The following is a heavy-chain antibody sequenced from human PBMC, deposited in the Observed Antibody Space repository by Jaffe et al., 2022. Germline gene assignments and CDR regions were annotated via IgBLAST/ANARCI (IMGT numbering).Heavy chain of an antibody. CDR1: NYPINRGYY. V-gene: IGHV4-38-2*01. J-gene: IGHJ4*02. CDR2: IYHSGSP. D-gene: IGHD3-22*01. Sequence: QVQLQESGPGRVKPSETLSLTCAVSNYPINRGYYWGWIRQPPGKGLEWIGNIYHSGSPDYNPSLKSRVSISVDTSKNQFSLDLRSVTAADTAVYYCARLTGRITMIVGKYYFDYWGQGTLVTVSS. CDR3: ARLTGRITMIVGKYYFDY.